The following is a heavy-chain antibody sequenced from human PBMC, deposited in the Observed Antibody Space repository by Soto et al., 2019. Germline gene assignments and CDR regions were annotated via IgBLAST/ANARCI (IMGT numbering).Heavy chain of an antibody. V-gene: IGHV3-53*01. CDR3: ARGACAFDI. CDR2: IHSGGST. Sequence: EVPLVESGGGLIQPGGSMRLSCAASGFTVSSNDMSWVRQAPGKGLEWVSVIHSGGSTYYADSVKGRFSISRDKSRNTVDLQLNSLRAEDTAAYYCARGACAFDIGGQGTMVTVSS. J-gene: IGHJ3*02. CDR1: GFTVSSND.